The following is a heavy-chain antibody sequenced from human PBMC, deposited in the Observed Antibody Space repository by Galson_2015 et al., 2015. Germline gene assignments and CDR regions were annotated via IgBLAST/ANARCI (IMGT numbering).Heavy chain of an antibody. J-gene: IGHJ3*02. CDR2: INAGNGNT. Sequence: SVKVSCKASGYTFTSYAMHWVRQAPGQRLEWMGWINAGNGNTKYSQKFQGRVTITRDTSASTAYMELSSLRSEDTAVYYCARGAAVVVVAASPGFGVAFDIWGQGTMITVSS. V-gene: IGHV1-3*01. CDR3: ARGAAVVVVAASPGFGVAFDI. D-gene: IGHD2-15*01. CDR1: GYTFTSYA.